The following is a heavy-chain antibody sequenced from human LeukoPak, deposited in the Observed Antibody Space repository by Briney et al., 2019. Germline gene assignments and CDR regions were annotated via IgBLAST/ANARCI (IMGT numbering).Heavy chain of an antibody. V-gene: IGHV4-31*03. CDR3: ARSRGPGTTANWFDP. D-gene: IGHD1-7*01. Sequence: TPSETLSLTCTVSGGSISSGGYYWSWIRQHPGKGLEWIGYIYYSGSTYYNPSLKSRVTISVDTSKNQFSLKLSSVTAADTAVYYCARSRGPGTTANWFDPWGQGTLVTVSS. CDR2: IYYSGST. J-gene: IGHJ5*02. CDR1: GGSISSGGYY.